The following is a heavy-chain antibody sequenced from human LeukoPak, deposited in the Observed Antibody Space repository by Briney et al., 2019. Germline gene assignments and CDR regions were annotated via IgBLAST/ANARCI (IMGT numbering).Heavy chain of an antibody. J-gene: IGHJ4*02. D-gene: IGHD6-13*01. CDR3: ARGSSSRRALFLH. CDR1: GYTYSKSC. CDR2: IKQDGSEK. V-gene: IGHV3-7*05. Sequence: GGSQRLFCIASGYTYSKSCMSWLRQAPGKGLEWVANIKQDGSEKYYVDSVKGRFTISRDNAKNSLYLQMNSLRADDTAVYYCARGSSSRRALFLHWRRGTLVTVSS.